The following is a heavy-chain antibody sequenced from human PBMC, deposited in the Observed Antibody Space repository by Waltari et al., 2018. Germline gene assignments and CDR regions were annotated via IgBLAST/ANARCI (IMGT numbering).Heavy chain of an antibody. CDR1: GYTFTSYG. Sequence: QVQLVQSGAEVKKPGASVKVSCKASGYTFTSYGISWVRQAPGQGLEWMGWISAYNGNTNYAQKLQGRVTMTTDTSTSTAYMELRSLRSDDTAVYYCARFSRDYYDSSGYRPFDYWGQGTLVTVSS. CDR3: ARFSRDYYDSSGYRPFDY. CDR2: ISAYNGNT. J-gene: IGHJ4*02. D-gene: IGHD3-22*01. V-gene: IGHV1-18*01.